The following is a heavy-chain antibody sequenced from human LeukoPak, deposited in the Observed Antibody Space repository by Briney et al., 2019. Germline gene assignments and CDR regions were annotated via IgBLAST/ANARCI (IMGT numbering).Heavy chain of an antibody. CDR1: GFTVSSNY. D-gene: IGHD3-3*01. CDR2: IYSDSGGST. V-gene: IGHV3-66*01. CDR3: ASGVY. Sequence: SGGSLRLSCAASGFTVSSNYMSWVRQAPGKGLEWVSVIYSDSGGSTYYADSVKGRFTMSRDNSKNTLYLHMNSLRAEDTAVYYCASGVYWGQGTLVTVSS. J-gene: IGHJ4*02.